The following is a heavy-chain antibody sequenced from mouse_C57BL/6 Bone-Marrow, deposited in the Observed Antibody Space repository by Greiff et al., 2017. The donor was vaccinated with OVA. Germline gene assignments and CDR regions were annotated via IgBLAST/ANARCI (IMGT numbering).Heavy chain of an antibody. CDR3: ARQGDYDGRYAMDY. CDR2: IWSDGST. V-gene: IGHV2-6-1*01. D-gene: IGHD2-4*01. CDR1: GFSLTSYG. J-gene: IGHJ4*01. Sequence: VKLMESGPGLVAPSQSLSITCTVSGFSLTSYGVHWVRQPPGKGLEWLVVIWSDGSTTYNSALKSRLSISKDNSKSQVFLKMNSLQTDDTAMYYCARQGDYDGRYAMDYWGQGTSVTVSS.